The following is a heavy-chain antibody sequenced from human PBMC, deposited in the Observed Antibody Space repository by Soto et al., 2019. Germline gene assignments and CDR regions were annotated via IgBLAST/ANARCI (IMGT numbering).Heavy chain of an antibody. V-gene: IGHV1-8*01. Sequence: QVQLVQSGAEVKKPGASVKVSCKASGYTFTSYDINWVRQATGQGLEWMGWMNPNSGNTAYAQKFLGRATMTRNTSISTAYVGLSSLRSEDTAVYYCARERTRGFDPWGQGTLVTVSS. CDR1: GYTFTSYD. CDR2: MNPNSGNT. CDR3: ARERTRGFDP. J-gene: IGHJ5*02.